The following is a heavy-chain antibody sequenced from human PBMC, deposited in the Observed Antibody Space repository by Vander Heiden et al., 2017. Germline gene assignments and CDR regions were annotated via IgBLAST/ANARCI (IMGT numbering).Heavy chain of an antibody. Sequence: QVYLLQSGAEVKKPGASVKVSCKVSGNTLTESSLHWVRQAPGKGLEWMGGFDPEDGETIYAQKFQGRVSMTDDTSTETAYMELSSLRSEDTAVYYCVTSCGGDCSARIGAFDIWGQGTMVTVSS. CDR3: VTSCGGDCSARIGAFDI. CDR2: FDPEDGET. J-gene: IGHJ3*02. CDR1: GNTLTESS. V-gene: IGHV1-24*01. D-gene: IGHD2-21*02.